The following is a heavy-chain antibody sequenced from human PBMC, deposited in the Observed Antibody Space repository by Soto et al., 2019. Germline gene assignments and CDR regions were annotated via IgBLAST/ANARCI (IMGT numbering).Heavy chain of an antibody. Sequence: PSETLSLTCAVYGGSFSVYYWSWIRQPPGKGLEWIGEINHSGSTNYNPSLKSRVTISVDTSKNQFSLKLSSVTAADTAVYYCARDTRYYYDSSGYYYDWFDPWGQGTLVTVS. CDR1: GGSFSVYY. CDR2: INHSGST. V-gene: IGHV4-34*01. CDR3: ARDTRYYYDSSGYYYDWFDP. J-gene: IGHJ5*02. D-gene: IGHD3-22*01.